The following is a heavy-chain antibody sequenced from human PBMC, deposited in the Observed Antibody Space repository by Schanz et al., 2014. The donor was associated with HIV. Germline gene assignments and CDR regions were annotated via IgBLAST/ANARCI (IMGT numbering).Heavy chain of an antibody. Sequence: QVQLQESGPGLVKPSQTLSLTCTVSGGSINTAGYYWGWLRQLPGKGLGWIGYIYYTGSTVNKPSLKSRTSMSIDTSKNQFSLKLNSVTAADTAVYYCARYRSLVIPELYFDLWGRGTLVTVSS. J-gene: IGHJ2*01. CDR2: IYYTGST. CDR3: ARYRSLVIPELYFDL. V-gene: IGHV4-31*03. CDR1: GGSINTAGYY. D-gene: IGHD2-21*01.